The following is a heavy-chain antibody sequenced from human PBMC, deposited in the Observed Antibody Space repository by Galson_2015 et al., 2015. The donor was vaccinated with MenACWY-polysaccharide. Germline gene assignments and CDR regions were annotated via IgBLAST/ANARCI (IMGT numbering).Heavy chain of an antibody. CDR3: ARSPILTPPWPDR. Sequence: SETLSLTCAVSNDSVSDTKRWTWVRQAPGKGLEWIGEVFHSGSTNYNPSLKSRVTISVDKSKNQFSLKVTSVTAADTAVYYCARSPILTPPWPDRWGQGVLVTVSS. J-gene: IGHJ5*02. CDR2: VFHSGST. CDR1: NDSVSDTKR. V-gene: IGHV4-4*02. D-gene: IGHD3-9*01.